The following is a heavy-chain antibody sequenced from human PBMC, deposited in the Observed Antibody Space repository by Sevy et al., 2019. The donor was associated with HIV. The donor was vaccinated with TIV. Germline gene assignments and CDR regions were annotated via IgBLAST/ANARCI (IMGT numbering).Heavy chain of an antibody. Sequence: GESLKISCKGSGYTFTNYWIGWVRQMPGKGLEWMGIIYPGDSDTRYSPSFQGQVTIPADKAISTAYLQWSSLKASDTAMYYCARYPIVVVPAAEYYFDYWGQGTLVTVSS. V-gene: IGHV5-51*01. CDR3: ARYPIVVVPAAEYYFDY. CDR1: GYTFTNYW. CDR2: IYPGDSDT. D-gene: IGHD2-2*01. J-gene: IGHJ4*02.